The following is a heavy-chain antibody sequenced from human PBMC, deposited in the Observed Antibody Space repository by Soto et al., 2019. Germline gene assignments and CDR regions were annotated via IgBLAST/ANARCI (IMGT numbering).Heavy chain of an antibody. V-gene: IGHV4-59*08. D-gene: IGHD3-10*01. CDR3: ARLTIAYYYGSGSYYKAPNNWFDP. J-gene: IGHJ5*02. CDR2: IYYSGST. Sequence: SETLSLTCTVSGGSISSYYWSWIRQPPGKGLEWIGYIYYSGSTNYNPSLKSRVTISVDTSKNQFSLKLSSVTAADTTVYYCARLTIAYYYGSGSYYKAPNNWFDPWGQGTLVTVSS. CDR1: GGSISSYY.